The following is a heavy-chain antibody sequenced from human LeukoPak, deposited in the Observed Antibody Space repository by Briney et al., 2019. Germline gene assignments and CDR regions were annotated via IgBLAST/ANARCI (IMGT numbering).Heavy chain of an antibody. CDR3: AREMMYSSGWFDY. D-gene: IGHD6-19*01. CDR2: ISSSGSTI. Sequence: GGSLRLSCAASGFTFSSYEMNWVRQAPGKGLEWVSYISSSGSTIYYADSVKGRFTISRDNAKNSLYLQMNSLRAEDTAVYYCAREMMYSSGWFDYWGQGTLVTVSS. CDR1: GFTFSSYE. J-gene: IGHJ4*02. V-gene: IGHV3-48*03.